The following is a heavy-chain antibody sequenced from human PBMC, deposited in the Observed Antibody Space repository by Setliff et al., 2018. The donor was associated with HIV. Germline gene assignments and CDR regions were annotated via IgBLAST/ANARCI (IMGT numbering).Heavy chain of an antibody. CDR3: TRHPLRPGIAGYFYFVDV. CDR1: GYSFPNDW. D-gene: IGHD3-9*01. Sequence: PGESLKISCKDSGYSFPNDWIGWVRQKLGKGLEWVAIIFPRDSETRYSPSFEGQVTISVDRSLNTVYLQWSRLRASDSAIYYCTRHPLRPGIAGYFYFVDVWGTGTTVTVSS. V-gene: IGHV5-51*01. CDR2: IFPRDSET. J-gene: IGHJ6*03.